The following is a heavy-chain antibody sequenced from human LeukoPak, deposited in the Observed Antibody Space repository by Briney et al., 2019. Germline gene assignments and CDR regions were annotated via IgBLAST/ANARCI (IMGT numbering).Heavy chain of an antibody. J-gene: IGHJ4*02. CDR3: AKEGSGEFHFDN. V-gene: IGHV3-30*18. CDR2: ISYDGRNN. D-gene: IGHD3-10*01. CDR1: GFIFSSYG. Sequence: GGSLRLSCAASGFIFSSYGMHWGRQAGGKGLEWVAVISYDGRNNYYADSVKDRFTISRDNSKNTLYLQMNSLRAEDTAVYYCAKEGSGEFHFDNWGQGTLVTVSS.